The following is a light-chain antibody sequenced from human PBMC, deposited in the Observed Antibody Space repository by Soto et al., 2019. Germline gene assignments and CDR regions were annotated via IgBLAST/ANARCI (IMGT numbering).Light chain of an antibody. CDR2: DVS. CDR3: SSYTGSNTLWV. V-gene: IGLV2-14*03. CDR1: SSDVGSYNY. J-gene: IGLJ3*02. Sequence: QSALTQPASVSGSPGQSITISCTGTSSDVGSYNYVSWYQQHPGKAPKLMIYDVSNRPSGVSYRFSGSKSGNTASLTISGLQAEDEADYYCSSYTGSNTLWVFGGGTKLTVL.